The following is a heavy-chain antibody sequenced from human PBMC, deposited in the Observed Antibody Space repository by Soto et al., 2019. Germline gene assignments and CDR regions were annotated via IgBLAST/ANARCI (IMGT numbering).Heavy chain of an antibody. CDR2: IWYDGSNK. D-gene: IGHD4-17*01. Sequence: GGSLRLSCAASGFTFSSYGMHWVRQAPGKGLEWVAVIWYDGSNKYYADSVKGRFTISRDNSKNTLYLQMNSLRAEDTAVYYCARDWDYGDYLPTLWAHYMDVWGKGTTVTVSS. CDR3: ARDWDYGDYLPTLWAHYMDV. CDR1: GFTFSSYG. J-gene: IGHJ6*03. V-gene: IGHV3-33*01.